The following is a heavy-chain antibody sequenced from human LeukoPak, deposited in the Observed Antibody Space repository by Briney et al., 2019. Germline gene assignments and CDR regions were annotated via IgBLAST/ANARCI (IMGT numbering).Heavy chain of an antibody. CDR1: GFTFNNYN. CDR2: IGSSSTYI. V-gene: IGHV3-21*01. CDR3: ASYIAPGSYYYYYYYMDV. J-gene: IGHJ6*03. D-gene: IGHD5-12*01. Sequence: GGSLRLSCAASGFTFNNYNMNWVRQAPGKGLEWVSSIGSSSTYIYYSDSLKGRFTISRDNAKNSLYLQMNSLRAEDTAIYYCASYIAPGSYYYYYYYMDVWGKETTVTVSS.